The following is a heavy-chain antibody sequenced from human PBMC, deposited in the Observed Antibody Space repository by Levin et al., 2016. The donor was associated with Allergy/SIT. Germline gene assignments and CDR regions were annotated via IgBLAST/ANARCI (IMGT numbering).Heavy chain of an antibody. CDR3: ARGRYYYGSGSYGLWYFDL. Sequence: SETLSLTCTVPGGSISNYYWSWIRQPPGKGLEWIGYIYYSGSTNYNPSLKSRVTISVDTSKNQFSLKLSSVTAADTAVYYCARGRYYYGSGSYGLWYFDLWGRGTLVTVSS. J-gene: IGHJ2*01. D-gene: IGHD3-10*01. CDR1: GGSISNYY. CDR2: IYYSGST. V-gene: IGHV4-59*01.